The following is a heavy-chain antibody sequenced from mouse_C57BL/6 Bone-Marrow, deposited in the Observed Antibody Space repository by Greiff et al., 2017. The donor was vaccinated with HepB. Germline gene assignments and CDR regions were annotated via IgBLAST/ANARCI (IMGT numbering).Heavy chain of an antibody. CDR3: AIDAPLFFYGSYWYFDV. V-gene: IGHV7-1*01. D-gene: IGHD1-1*01. CDR2: SRNKANDYTT. Sequence: EVKLMESGGGLVQSGRSLRLSCATSGFTFSDFYMEWVRQAPGKGLEWIAASRNKANDYTTEYSASVKGRFIVSRDTSKIILYLQMNALRAEDTAIYYCAIDAPLFFYGSYWYFDVWGTGTTVTVSS. J-gene: IGHJ1*03. CDR1: GFTFSDFY.